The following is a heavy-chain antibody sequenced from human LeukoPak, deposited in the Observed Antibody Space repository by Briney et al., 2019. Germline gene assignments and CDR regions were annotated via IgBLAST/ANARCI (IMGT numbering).Heavy chain of an antibody. V-gene: IGHV1-18*01. CDR3: ARDQWAVAGTFGMCGY. J-gene: IGHJ4*02. D-gene: IGHD6-19*01. CDR1: GYTFTSYG. Sequence: ASVKVSCTASGYTFTSYGISWVRQAPGQGLEWMGWISAYNGNTNYAQKLQGRVTMTTDTSTSTAYMELRSLRSDDTAVYYCARDQWAVAGTFGMCGYWGQGALVTVSS. CDR2: ISAYNGNT.